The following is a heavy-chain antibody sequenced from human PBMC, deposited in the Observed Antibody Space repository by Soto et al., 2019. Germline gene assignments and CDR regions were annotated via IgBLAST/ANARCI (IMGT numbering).Heavy chain of an antibody. D-gene: IGHD1-1*01. Sequence: GGSLRLSCAASGFTFSSYAMSWVRQAPGKGLEWVSAISGSGGSTYYADSVKGRFTISRDNSKNTLYLQMNSLRAEDTAVYYCATFLPVQLNYYYYYGMDVWGQGTTVTVSS. V-gene: IGHV3-23*01. CDR2: ISGSGGST. CDR3: ATFLPVQLNYYYYYGMDV. J-gene: IGHJ6*02. CDR1: GFTFSSYA.